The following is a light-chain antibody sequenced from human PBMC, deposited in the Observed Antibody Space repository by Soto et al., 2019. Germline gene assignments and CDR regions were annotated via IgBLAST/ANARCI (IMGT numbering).Light chain of an antibody. CDR1: QYINTR. Sequence: DILLTQSSTTLSSFPGDIVTLSCRASQYINTRLAWYQHRPGQAPRLLIYQTSIRAAGIPARFSASGTGTDFTLTISDVQPEDFAVYYCHKRQSWPRKFGQGTKVDIK. CDR2: QTS. J-gene: IGKJ1*01. V-gene: IGKV3-11*01. CDR3: HKRQSWPRK.